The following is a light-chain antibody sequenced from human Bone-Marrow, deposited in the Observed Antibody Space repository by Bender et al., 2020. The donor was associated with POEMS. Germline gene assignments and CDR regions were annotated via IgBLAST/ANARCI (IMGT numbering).Light chain of an antibody. CDR3: SSYAGDNKWV. CDR2: EVV. CDR1: NTDAATYNR. V-gene: IGLV2-18*02. Sequence: QSALTQPPSVSGSPGQSVTISCTGANTDAATYNRVSWYQQPPGTAPKLIIYEVVYRPSGVPDRFSGSKSGNTASLTVSGLQVEDETDYYCSSYAGDNKWVFGGGTKVTVL. J-gene: IGLJ3*02.